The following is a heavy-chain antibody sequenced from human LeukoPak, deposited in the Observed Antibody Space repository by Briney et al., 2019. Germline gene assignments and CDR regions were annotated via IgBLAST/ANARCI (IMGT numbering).Heavy chain of an antibody. CDR2: FHPVDGQT. CDR3: ATGRMYYYGSGSSLLDD. J-gene: IGHJ4*02. D-gene: IGHD3-10*01. V-gene: IGHV1-24*01. CDR1: AYTLTELS. Sequence: ASVKVSCKVSAYTLTELSMHWVRQAPGKGLEWMGGFHPVDGQTIYAQTFEGRLSMPAHTSTHTAYIEVSSLRSEDPAVSYCATGRMYYYGSGSSLLDDWGQGALVTVAS.